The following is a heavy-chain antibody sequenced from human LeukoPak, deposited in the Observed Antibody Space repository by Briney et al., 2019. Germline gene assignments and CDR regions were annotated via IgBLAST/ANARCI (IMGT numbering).Heavy chain of an antibody. CDR1: GGSISRSSYY. Sequence: SETLSLTCTVSGGSISRSSYYWGWIRQPPGKGLEWIGSIYYSGSTYYNPSLKSRVTISVDTSKNQFSLKLSSVTAADTAVYYCARHPQSRYCSGGSCYNFLDAFDIWGQGTMVTVSS. V-gene: IGHV4-39*01. CDR2: IYYSGST. D-gene: IGHD2-15*01. CDR3: ARHPQSRYCSGGSCYNFLDAFDI. J-gene: IGHJ3*02.